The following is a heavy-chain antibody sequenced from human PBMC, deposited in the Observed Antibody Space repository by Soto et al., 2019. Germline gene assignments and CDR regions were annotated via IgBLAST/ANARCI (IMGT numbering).Heavy chain of an antibody. J-gene: IGHJ4*02. V-gene: IGHV1-69*08. D-gene: IGHD4-17*01. CDR3: ARDLGETPVPSYFDY. CDR2: IIPILGIA. CDR1: GGTFSSYT. Sequence: QVQLVQSGAEVKKPGSSVKVSCKASGGTFSSYTISWVRQAPGQGLEWMGRIIPILGIANYAQKFQGRVTITADKSTSTAYMELSSLRSEDTAVYYCARDLGETPVPSYFDYWGQGTLVTVSS.